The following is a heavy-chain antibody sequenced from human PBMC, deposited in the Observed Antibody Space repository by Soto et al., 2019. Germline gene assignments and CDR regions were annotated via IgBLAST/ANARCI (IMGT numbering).Heavy chain of an antibody. V-gene: IGHV4-39*01. CDR3: ASQSSTTNFAF. D-gene: IGHD4-17*01. CDR2: LHYSGST. J-gene: IGHJ4*02. Sequence: SETLSLTCTVSGVSISSNDYYWGWVRQPPGKGLEWIGSLHYSGSTYYNPSLKSRVTISVDTSKNQFSLRVISVTAADTAVYFCASQSSTTNFAFCGQGTLVTVSS. CDR1: GVSISSNDYY.